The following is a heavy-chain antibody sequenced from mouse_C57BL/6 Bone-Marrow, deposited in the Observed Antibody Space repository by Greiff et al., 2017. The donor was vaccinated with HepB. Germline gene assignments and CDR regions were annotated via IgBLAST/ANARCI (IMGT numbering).Heavy chain of an antibody. Sequence: EVKLVESGGDLVKPGGSLKLSCAASGFTFSSYGMSWVRQTPEKRLEWVATISSGGSYNYYPDSVKGRFTISRDTAKNTLYLQMSRLKSEDTAMYYCARRGAYWGQGTLVTVSA. J-gene: IGHJ3*01. CDR3: ARRGAY. V-gene: IGHV5-6*02. CDR1: GFTFSSYG. CDR2: ISSGGSYN.